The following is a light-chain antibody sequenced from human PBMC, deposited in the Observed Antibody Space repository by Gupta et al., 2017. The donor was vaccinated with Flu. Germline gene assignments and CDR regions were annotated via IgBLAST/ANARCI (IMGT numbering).Light chain of an antibody. CDR3: QQGHNWPFT. J-gene: IGKJ5*01. Sequence: EIVMTQSPATLSASPGERVTLSCRASQSVSSNLAWYQQKPGQAPRLLIYGASTRAAGFPARFSGSGSGTDFTLTISSLQSEDFAIYYCQQGHNWPFTFGQGTLMDIK. CDR1: QSVSSN. V-gene: IGKV3-15*01. CDR2: GAS.